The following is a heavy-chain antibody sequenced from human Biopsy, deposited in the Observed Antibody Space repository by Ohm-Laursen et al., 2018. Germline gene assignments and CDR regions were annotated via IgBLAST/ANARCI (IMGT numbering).Heavy chain of an antibody. Sequence: VTLSLTCTVSGGSISDSTYHWGWIRQSPGKGLERIGNIYYSGNTDYRPSLKSRVTISVDTSNNLSSLKLRFVTAADTAVYYCARQVDFWSGYVDYWGQGALVAVSS. V-gene: IGHV4-39*01. J-gene: IGHJ4*02. CDR2: IYYSGNT. D-gene: IGHD3-3*01. CDR3: ARQVDFWSGYVDY. CDR1: GGSISDSTYH.